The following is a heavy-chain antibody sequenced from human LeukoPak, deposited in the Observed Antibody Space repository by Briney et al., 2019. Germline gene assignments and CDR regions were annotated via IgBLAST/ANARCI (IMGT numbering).Heavy chain of an antibody. CDR1: GGSISSGSYH. D-gene: IGHD3-16*01. J-gene: IGHJ4*02. Sequence: SETLSLTCTVSGGSISSGSYHWSWIRQPPGKGLEWIGYISYSGGTMCNPSLRSRVTISIDTSKNQFSLKLSSVTAADTAVYYCARVGRGDHTWGSYSFDYWGQGALVTVSS. V-gene: IGHV4-61*01. CDR3: ARVGRGDHTWGSYSFDY. CDR2: ISYSGGT.